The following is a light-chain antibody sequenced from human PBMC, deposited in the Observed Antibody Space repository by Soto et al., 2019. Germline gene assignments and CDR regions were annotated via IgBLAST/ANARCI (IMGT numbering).Light chain of an antibody. CDR2: GAS. Sequence: EIVLSQSPGTVSLSPGERATLSCRASQSVTTSYLAWYQRKPGQAPRLLIYGASNRATGIPNRFSGSGSGTDFTLTISRLEPEDCAVYYCQHYGSSPRFGQGTKVDIK. V-gene: IGKV3-20*01. CDR1: QSVTTSY. CDR3: QHYGSSPR. J-gene: IGKJ1*01.